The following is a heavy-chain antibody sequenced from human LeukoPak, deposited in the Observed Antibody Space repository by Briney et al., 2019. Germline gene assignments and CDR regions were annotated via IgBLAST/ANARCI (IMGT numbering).Heavy chain of an antibody. D-gene: IGHD2-2*01. J-gene: IGHJ6*03. CDR2: INWNGGST. V-gene: IGHV3-20*04. Sequence: GESLRLSCAASGFTFDDYGMSWVRQAPGKGLEWVSGINWNGGSTGYADSVKGRFTISRDNAKNSLYLQMNSLRAEDTALYYCARDGYCSSTSCPGDRYYYYYMDVWGKGTTVTVSS. CDR3: ARDGYCSSTSCPGDRYYYYYMDV. CDR1: GFTFDDYG.